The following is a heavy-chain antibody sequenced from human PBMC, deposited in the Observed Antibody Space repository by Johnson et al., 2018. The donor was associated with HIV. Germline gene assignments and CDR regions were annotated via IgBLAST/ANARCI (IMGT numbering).Heavy chain of an antibody. D-gene: IGHD6-13*01. V-gene: IGHV3-15*01. CDR2: IKSKTDGGTI. CDR3: SLGRAAGRLPAFDI. J-gene: IGHJ3*02. Sequence: VQVVESGGGMVKPGGSLRLSCAASGFIFSNAWMSWVRQAPGKGLECVGRIKSKTDGGTIDYAAPVKGRFTISRYDSKNTLFLQMNSLKTDDTAVYYCSLGRAAGRLPAFDIWGQGTMVTVSS. CDR1: GFIFSNAW.